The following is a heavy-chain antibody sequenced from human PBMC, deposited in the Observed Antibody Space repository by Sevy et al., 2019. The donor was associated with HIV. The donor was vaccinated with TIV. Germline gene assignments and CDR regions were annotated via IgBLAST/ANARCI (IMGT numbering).Heavy chain of an antibody. J-gene: IGHJ6*03. V-gene: IGHV3-74*01. CDR2: IDTDGSDT. Sequence: GGSLRLSCVASGFIFSTDWMHWVRQAPGKGLVWVSRIDTDGSDTSYADSVKGRFTISRDNAKNTLYLQMNSLRAEDTAVYYCVRGLPGPKHYMDVWGKGTTVTVSS. CDR3: VRGLPGPKHYMDV. CDR1: GFIFSTDW.